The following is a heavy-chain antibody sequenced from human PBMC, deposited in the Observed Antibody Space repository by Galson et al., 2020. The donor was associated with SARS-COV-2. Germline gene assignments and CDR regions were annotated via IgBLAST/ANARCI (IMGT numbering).Heavy chain of an antibody. CDR3: ARRITVAGYNWFDS. J-gene: IGHJ5*01. D-gene: IGHD6-19*01. CDR2: ISGYNGNT. Sequence: ASVKVSCKASGYTFTNYGISWVRQAPGQGLAWMGWISGYNGNTNYAQKLQGRVTMTTDTSTSTAYMELRSLRSDDTAVYFCARRITVAGYNWFDSWGQGTLVTVSS. CDR1: GYTFTNYG. V-gene: IGHV1-18*01.